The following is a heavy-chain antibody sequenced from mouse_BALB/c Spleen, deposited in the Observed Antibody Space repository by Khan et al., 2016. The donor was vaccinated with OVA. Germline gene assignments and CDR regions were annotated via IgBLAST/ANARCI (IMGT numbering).Heavy chain of an antibody. J-gene: IGHJ4*01. D-gene: IGHD2-3*01. Sequence: QVQLKESGPGLVAPLQSLSTTCTVSGFSLTTYGVHWVRQPPGKGLEWMVVIWSDGSTNYNSVLKSRPSISKDNPKSQVILKMNRLQTDDTAMYYCARWFDGYSSLYAMDYWGQGTSVTVSA. CDR2: IWSDGST. CDR1: GFSLTTYG. CDR3: ARWFDGYSSLYAMDY. V-gene: IGHV2-6*03.